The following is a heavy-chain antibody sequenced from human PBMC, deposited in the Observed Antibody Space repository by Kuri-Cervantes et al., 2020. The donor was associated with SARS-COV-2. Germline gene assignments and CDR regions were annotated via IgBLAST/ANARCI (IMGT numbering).Heavy chain of an antibody. Sequence: SETLSLTCTVSGYSISSGYYWGWVRQPPGKGLEWIGSRHHFGNTYYSPSLKSRVAISVDTSKNQFSLKLSSVTAADTAVYYCVVARDYYYGSGSYPSFDYWGQGTLVTVSS. V-gene: IGHV4-38-2*02. D-gene: IGHD3-10*01. CDR2: RHHFGNT. CDR1: GYSISSGYY. J-gene: IGHJ4*02. CDR3: VVARDYYYGSGSYPSFDY.